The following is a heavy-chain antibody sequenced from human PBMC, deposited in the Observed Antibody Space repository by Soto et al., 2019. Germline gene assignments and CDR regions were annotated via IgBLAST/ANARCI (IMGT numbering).Heavy chain of an antibody. CDR2: SRNKANSFST. V-gene: IGHV3-72*01. CDR1: GFTFSDHY. J-gene: IGHJ4*02. CDR3: TRIAYNYGPGDY. Sequence: GGSLRLSCEVSGFTFSDHYMDWVRQAPGNGLEWVGRSRNKANSFSTAYAPSVKGRFTISRVDSKSSLYLQMNSLKTDDTAVYYCTRIAYNYGPGDYWGQGTLVTVSS. D-gene: IGHD2-21*01.